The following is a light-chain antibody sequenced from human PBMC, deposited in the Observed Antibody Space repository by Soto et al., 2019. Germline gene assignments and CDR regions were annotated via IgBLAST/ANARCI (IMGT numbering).Light chain of an antibody. J-gene: IGKJ4*01. Sequence: IVLTQSPGTLALSPGDTATLSCRTSQSVDTKYLAWYQQKPGQAPRPLIYGTSRRAPASPDRISGSGSGTDFTLTISRLEPEDFAVYYCQQYGTSPLTFGGGTKVEIK. V-gene: IGKV3-20*01. CDR1: QSVDTKY. CDR2: GTS. CDR3: QQYGTSPLT.